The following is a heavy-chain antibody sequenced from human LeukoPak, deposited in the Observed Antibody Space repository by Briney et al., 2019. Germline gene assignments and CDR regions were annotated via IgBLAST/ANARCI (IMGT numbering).Heavy chain of an antibody. CDR3: ARDLSGFGELSV. V-gene: IGHV4-59*01. J-gene: IGHJ4*02. D-gene: IGHD3-10*01. CDR2: IYYSGST. CDR1: GGSISSYY. Sequence: SETLSLTCTVSGGSISSYYWSWLRQPPGKGLEWIGYIYYSGSTNYNPSLKSRVTISVDTSKNQFSLKLSSVTAADTAVYYCARDLSGFGELSVWGQGTLVTVSS.